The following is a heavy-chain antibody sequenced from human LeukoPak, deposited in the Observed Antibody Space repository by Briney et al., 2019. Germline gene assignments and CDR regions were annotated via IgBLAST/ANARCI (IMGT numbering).Heavy chain of an antibody. J-gene: IGHJ6*03. CDR3: ARERPGYSSSWFSSYYYYMDV. Sequence: TGGSLRLSCTASGFPFIEYSMNWVRQAPGKGLEWISYIGIDSGNTKYADSVRGRFTISTDKAKNSLYLQMNSLRVEDTAVYYCARERPGYSSSWFSSYYYYMDVWGKGTTVTVSS. CDR2: IGIDSGNT. D-gene: IGHD6-13*01. V-gene: IGHV3-48*01. CDR1: GFPFIEYS.